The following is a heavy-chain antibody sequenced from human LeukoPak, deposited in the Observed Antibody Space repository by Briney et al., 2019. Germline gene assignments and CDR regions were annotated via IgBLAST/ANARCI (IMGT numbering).Heavy chain of an antibody. Sequence: PGGSLRLSCAASGFTFSSYEMNWVRQAPGKGLEWVSSISSSSSYIYYADSVKGRFTISRDNAKNSLYLQMNSLRAEDTAVYYCARGGRDLDMVRGVIIDYFDYWGQGTLVTVSS. J-gene: IGHJ4*02. CDR2: ISSSSSYI. CDR3: ARGGRDLDMVRGVIIDYFDY. V-gene: IGHV3-21*01. D-gene: IGHD3-10*01. CDR1: GFTFSSYE.